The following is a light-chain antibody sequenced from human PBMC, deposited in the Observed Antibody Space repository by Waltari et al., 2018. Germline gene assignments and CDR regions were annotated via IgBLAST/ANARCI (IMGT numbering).Light chain of an antibody. Sequence: EIVMPQSPDVVAVSPGERITLPCRASQRVDGNLAWYQQKPGQAPRLLVHGVSSRASGIPARFSGSASGTEFTLTISGLQSEDCAVYHCHQYTNWPWTYGQGTKVEIK. CDR3: HQYTNWPWT. J-gene: IGKJ1*01. CDR1: QRVDGN. V-gene: IGKV3D-15*01. CDR2: GVS.